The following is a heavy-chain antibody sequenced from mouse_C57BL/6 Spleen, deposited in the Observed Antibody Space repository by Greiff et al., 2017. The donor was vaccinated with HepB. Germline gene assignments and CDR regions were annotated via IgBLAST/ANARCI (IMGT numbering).Heavy chain of an antibody. V-gene: IGHV5-16*01. CDR1: GFTFSDYY. J-gene: IGHJ3*01. CDR2: INYDGSST. CDR3: AREGELGRGAWFAY. D-gene: IGHD4-1*01. Sequence: EVKLVESEGGLVQPGSSMKLSCTASGFTFSDYYMAWVRQVPEKGLEWVANINYDGSSTYYLDSLKSRFIISRDNAKNILYLQMSSLKSEDTATYYCAREGELGRGAWFAYWGQGTLVTVSA.